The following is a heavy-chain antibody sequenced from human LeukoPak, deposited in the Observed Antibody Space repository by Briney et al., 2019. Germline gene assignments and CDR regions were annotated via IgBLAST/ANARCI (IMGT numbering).Heavy chain of an antibody. Sequence: SETLSLTCTVSGGSISSSNWWSWVRQPPGKGLEWIGEIYHSGITNYNPSLKSRVTISVDKSKNQFSLKVSSVTAADTAVYYCASSQTRSTADFDYWGQGTLVTVSS. CDR2: IYHSGIT. CDR3: ASSQTRSTADFDY. V-gene: IGHV4-4*02. CDR1: GGSISSSNW. J-gene: IGHJ4*02. D-gene: IGHD5/OR15-5a*01.